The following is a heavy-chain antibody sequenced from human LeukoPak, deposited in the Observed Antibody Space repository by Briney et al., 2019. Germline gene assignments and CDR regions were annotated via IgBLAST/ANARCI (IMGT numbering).Heavy chain of an antibody. Sequence: GGSLRLSCVASAFTVSTNYMIWVRQAPGKGLEWVSLYGDGSTYYADSVKGRVTISRDNSKNTVFLQMNRLRAEDTALYYCARINYRAFSIWGQGTMVTVSS. D-gene: IGHD4-11*01. CDR1: AFTVSTNY. V-gene: IGHV3-66*01. CDR2: YGDGST. CDR3: ARINYRAFSI. J-gene: IGHJ3*02.